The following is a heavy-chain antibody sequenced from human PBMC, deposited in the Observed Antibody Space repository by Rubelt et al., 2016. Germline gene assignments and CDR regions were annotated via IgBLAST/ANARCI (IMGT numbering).Heavy chain of an antibody. V-gene: IGHV4-34*01. CDR2: INHSGST. D-gene: IGHD6-6*01. J-gene: IGHJ4*02. CDR1: GGSFSGYY. Sequence: QVQLQQWGAGLLKPSETLSLTCAVYGGSFSGYYWSWIRQPPGKGLEWIGEINHSGSTNYNPSLRGGVTISVDTPMNLFSRQVNSVTAADTALYYCARGARIAARPNYFDYWGQGTLVTVSS. CDR3: ARGARIAARPNYFDY.